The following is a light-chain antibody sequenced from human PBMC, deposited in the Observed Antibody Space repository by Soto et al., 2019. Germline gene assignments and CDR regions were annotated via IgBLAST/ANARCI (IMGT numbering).Light chain of an antibody. V-gene: IGLV1-51*01. CDR3: GTWDSSLSCVV. Sequence: QSVLTQPPSVSAAPGRKVTISCSGSSSNIGNNYVSWYQQLPGTAPKLLIYDNNKRPSGIPDRFPGSKSGTSATLGITGLQTGDEADYYCGTWDSSLSCVVFGGGTKVTVL. CDR1: SSNIGNNY. CDR2: DNN. J-gene: IGLJ2*01.